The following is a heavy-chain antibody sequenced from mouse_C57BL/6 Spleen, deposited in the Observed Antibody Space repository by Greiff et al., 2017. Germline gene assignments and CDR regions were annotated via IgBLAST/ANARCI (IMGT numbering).Heavy chain of an antibody. J-gene: IGHJ2*01. Sequence: QVTLKVSGPGILQSSQTLSLTCSFSGFSLRTSGLGVSWIRHPSGKGLVWLARLYFDDDKRDNQSLKSRLTISKDTSRNQVFLKITRVDTADTTTFYCAPFYDGYYFDYWGHGTTLTVSS. D-gene: IGHD2-3*01. CDR2: LYFDDDK. CDR1: GFSLRTSGLG. CDR3: APFYDGYYFDY. V-gene: IGHV8-12*01.